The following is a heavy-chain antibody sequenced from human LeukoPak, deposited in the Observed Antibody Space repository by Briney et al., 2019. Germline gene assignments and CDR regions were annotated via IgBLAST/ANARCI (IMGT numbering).Heavy chain of an antibody. Sequence: PSETLSLTCTVSGYSISSGYYWGWIRQPPGKGLGWIGSIYHSGSTYYNPSLKSRVTISVDTSKNQFSLKLSSVTAADTAVYYCASWLGIPAEYFQHWGQGTLVTVSS. CDR1: GYSISSGYY. CDR3: ASWLGIPAEYFQH. CDR2: IYHSGST. D-gene: IGHD6-19*01. V-gene: IGHV4-38-2*02. J-gene: IGHJ1*01.